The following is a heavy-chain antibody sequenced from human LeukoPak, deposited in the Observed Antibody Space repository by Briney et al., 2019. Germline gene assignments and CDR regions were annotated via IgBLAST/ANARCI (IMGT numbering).Heavy chain of an antibody. CDR2: ISGSSSYI. V-gene: IGHV3-11*04. Sequence: PGGSLRLSCAASGFTFSYYYMNWIRQAPGKGLEWVSYISGSSSYIYYADSVKGRFTISRDNAKNSLYLQMNSLRAEDTAVYYCARAETTVTRPHWFDPWGQGTLVTVSS. CDR1: GFTFSYYY. CDR3: ARAETTVTRPHWFDP. J-gene: IGHJ5*02. D-gene: IGHD4-17*01.